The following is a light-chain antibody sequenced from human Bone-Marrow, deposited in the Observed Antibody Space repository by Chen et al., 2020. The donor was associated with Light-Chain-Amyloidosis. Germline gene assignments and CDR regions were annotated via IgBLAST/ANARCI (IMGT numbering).Light chain of an antibody. J-gene: IGLJ3*02. CDR2: GDS. V-gene: IGLV3-21*02. Sequence: SYLLTQPSSVSVAPGQTATMACGGNNIGSTSVHWYQQTPGQAPLLVVHGDSDRPSGIPERLSGSNSGNTATLTISRVEAGDEADYYCQVWDRSSDRPVFGGGTKLTVL. CDR1: NIGSTS. CDR3: QVWDRSSDRPV.